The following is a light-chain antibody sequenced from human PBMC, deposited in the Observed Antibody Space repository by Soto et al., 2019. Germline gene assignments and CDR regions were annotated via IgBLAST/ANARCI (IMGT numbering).Light chain of an antibody. CDR3: QQYINWPSWT. CDR1: QSVNTF. J-gene: IGKJ1*01. Sequence: EKVLTQSPATLSLSPGERATLSCRASQSVNTFLAWYQHKPGQAPRLLIYGASTRATGIPARFSGSGSGTEFTLTISSLHSEDFAVYYCQQYINWPSWTFGQGTNVEV. V-gene: IGKV3-15*01. CDR2: GAS.